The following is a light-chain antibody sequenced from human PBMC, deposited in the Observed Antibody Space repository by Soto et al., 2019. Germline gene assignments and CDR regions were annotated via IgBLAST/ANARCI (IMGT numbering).Light chain of an antibody. Sequence: DLQMTQSPSSLSASVGDRVTITCRASQSISSYLHWYQQKPGKAPKLLIYAASTLQSGVPLRFSGSGSGTDFTLTISSLQPEDFATYYCQQGFSTVWTFGQGTKVEIK. CDR2: AAS. CDR1: QSISSY. V-gene: IGKV1-39*01. CDR3: QQGFSTVWT. J-gene: IGKJ1*01.